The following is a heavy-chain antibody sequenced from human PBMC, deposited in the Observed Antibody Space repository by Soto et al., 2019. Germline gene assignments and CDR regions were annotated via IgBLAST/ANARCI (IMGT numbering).Heavy chain of an antibody. J-gene: IGHJ3*02. D-gene: IGHD2-15*01. V-gene: IGHV3-64D*08. CDR1: GFTFSSYA. CDR3: VKDPFSEAGVVAIEGAFDI. CDR2: ISSNGGST. Sequence: PGGSLRLSCSASGFTFSSYAMHWVRQAPGKGLEYVSAISSNGGSTYYADSVKGRFTISRDNSKNTLYLQMSSLRAEDTAVYYCVKDPFSEAGVVAIEGAFDIWGQGTMVTVSS.